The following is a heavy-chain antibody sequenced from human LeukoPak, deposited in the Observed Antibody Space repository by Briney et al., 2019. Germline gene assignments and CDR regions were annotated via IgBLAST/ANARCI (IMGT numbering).Heavy chain of an antibody. D-gene: IGHD2-2*01. CDR1: GGSISSGGYY. Sequence: SETLSLTCTVSGGSISSGGYYWSWIRQHPGKGLEWIGYIYYSGSTYYNPSLKSRVTISVDTSKNQFSLKLSSVTAADTAVYYCAGGYCTSTSCPYYWGQGTLVTVSS. V-gene: IGHV4-31*03. CDR2: IYYSGST. CDR3: AGGYCTSTSCPYY. J-gene: IGHJ4*02.